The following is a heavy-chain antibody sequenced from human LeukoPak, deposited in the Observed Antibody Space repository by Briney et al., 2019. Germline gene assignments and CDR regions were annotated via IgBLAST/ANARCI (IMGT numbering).Heavy chain of an antibody. CDR3: VGRDNTDYNYFDY. CDR2: IYYKGNT. V-gene: IGHV4-59*08. J-gene: IGHJ4*02. Sequence: PSETLSLTCTVSGGSINSHYWSWIRQPPGKGLEWIGDIYYKGNTNYNPSLKSRLTISVDTSKNHLSLMQTSVLAADTATYYCVGRDNTDYNYFDYWGQGILVTVSS. CDR1: GGSINSHY. D-gene: IGHD4/OR15-4a*01.